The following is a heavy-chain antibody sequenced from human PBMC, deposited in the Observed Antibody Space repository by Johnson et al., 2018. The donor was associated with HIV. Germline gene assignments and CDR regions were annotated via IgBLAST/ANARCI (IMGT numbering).Heavy chain of an antibody. CDR2: IWYDGSNK. CDR3: ARVIRAFDI. V-gene: IGHV3-33*01. J-gene: IGHJ3*02. CDR1: GFTFSSYG. Sequence: QVQLVESGGGVVQPGRSLRLSCAASGFTFSSYGMHWVRQAPGKGLEWVAVIWYDGSNKYYADSVKGRFNISRDNSKNTLYLQMNSLRAEDTAVYYCARVIRAFDIWGQGTMVTVSS. D-gene: IGHD3-16*02.